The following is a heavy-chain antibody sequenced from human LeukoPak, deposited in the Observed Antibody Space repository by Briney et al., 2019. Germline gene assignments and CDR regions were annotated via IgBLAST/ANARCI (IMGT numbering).Heavy chain of an antibody. V-gene: IGHV3-74*01. CDR2: IESNGLT. CDR3: ARAATYFYGSVTYDWFES. J-gene: IGHJ5*01. D-gene: IGHD3-10*01. Sequence: GGSLKLSCEASGFTFSSYWVHWVRQIPGKGLMWVSRIESNGLTLYADSVRDRFTISRDNGKNTIYLQMNNLRVDDTAIYYCARAATYFYGSVTYDWFESWGQGTLVTVSS. CDR1: GFTFSSYW.